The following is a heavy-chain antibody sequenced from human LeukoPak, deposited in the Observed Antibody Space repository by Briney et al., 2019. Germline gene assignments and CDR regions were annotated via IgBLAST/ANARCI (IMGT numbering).Heavy chain of an antibody. D-gene: IGHD6-13*01. CDR3: ARLGYSSSWEKVDY. CDR1: GGSISSYH. J-gene: IGHJ4*02. V-gene: IGHV4-59*08. Sequence: SETLSLTCTVSGGSISSYHWSWIRQPPGKGLERIGYIYSSGSTNYNPSLESRVTISGDTSKNQFSLKLSSVTAADTAVYYCARLGYSSSWEKVDYWGQGNLVTVSS. CDR2: IYSSGST.